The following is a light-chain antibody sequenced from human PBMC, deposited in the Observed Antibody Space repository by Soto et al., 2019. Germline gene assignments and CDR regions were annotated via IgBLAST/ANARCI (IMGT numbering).Light chain of an antibody. Sequence: ELTQPPSVSVSPGQTASITCSGDKLGDKYACWYQQRPGQSPVLVIYQDTKRPSGIPERFSGSNSGNTATLTISGTQAMDEADYYCQTWDSSTVVFGGGTKLTVL. CDR1: KLGDKY. V-gene: IGLV3-1*01. J-gene: IGLJ2*01. CDR2: QDT. CDR3: QTWDSSTVV.